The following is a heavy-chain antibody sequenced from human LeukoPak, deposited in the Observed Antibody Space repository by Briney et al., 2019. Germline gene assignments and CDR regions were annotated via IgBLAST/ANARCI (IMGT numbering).Heavy chain of an antibody. CDR2: ISSSGSII. Sequence: PGGSLRLSCAASGFTFSDYYMSWIRQAPGKGLEWVSYISSSGSIIYYADSVKGRFTISRDNARNSLYLQMNSLRVEDTAFYYCARENRDSNGWSWGQGTLVTVSS. CDR1: GFTFSDYY. CDR3: ARENRDSNGWS. J-gene: IGHJ1*01. V-gene: IGHV3-11*01. D-gene: IGHD6-19*01.